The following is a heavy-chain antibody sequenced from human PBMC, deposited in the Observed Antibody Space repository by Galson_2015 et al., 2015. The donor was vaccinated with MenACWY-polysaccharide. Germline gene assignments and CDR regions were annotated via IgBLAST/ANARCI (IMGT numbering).Heavy chain of an antibody. D-gene: IGHD4-11*01. CDR3: ARDPDTSSKIDY. J-gene: IGHJ4*02. CDR1: GFTFSSHW. Sequence: SLRLSCAASGFTFSSHWMSWVRQAPGKRLEWVANINEHGGPMYYADSVKGRFTISRDNAKNSLYLQMNTLRVEDTAVYYCARDPDTSSKIDYWGQGTLVTVSS. CDR2: INEHGGPM. V-gene: IGHV3-7*01.